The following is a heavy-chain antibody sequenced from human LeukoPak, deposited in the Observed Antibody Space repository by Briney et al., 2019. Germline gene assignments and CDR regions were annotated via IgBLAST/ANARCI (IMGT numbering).Heavy chain of an antibody. CDR3: AKGKGPYYYDSSGYLDY. CDR2: ISTGSSTT. V-gene: IGHV3-48*01. D-gene: IGHD3-22*01. Sequence: PGGSLRLSCAASEFAFSTYNMNWVRQAPGKGLEWVSYISTGSSTTYYADSVKGRFTISRDNVENSLYLQMNSLRAEDTAVYYCAKGKGPYYYDSSGYLDYWGQGTLVTVSS. J-gene: IGHJ4*02. CDR1: EFAFSTYN.